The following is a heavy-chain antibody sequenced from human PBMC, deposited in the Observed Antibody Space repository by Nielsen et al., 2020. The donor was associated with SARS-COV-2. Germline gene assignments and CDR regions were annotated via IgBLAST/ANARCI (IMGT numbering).Heavy chain of an antibody. D-gene: IGHD3-10*01. CDR2: INPSGGST. J-gene: IGHJ3*02. V-gene: IGHV1-46*01. CDR3: ARDSFYYGSGPRAFDI. CDR1: GYTFTSYY. Sequence: ASVKVSCKASGYTFTSYYMHWVRQAPGQGLEWMGIINPSGGSTSYAQKFQGRVTMTRDTSTSTVYMELSSLRSDDTAVYYCARDSFYYGSGPRAFDIWGQGTMVTVSS.